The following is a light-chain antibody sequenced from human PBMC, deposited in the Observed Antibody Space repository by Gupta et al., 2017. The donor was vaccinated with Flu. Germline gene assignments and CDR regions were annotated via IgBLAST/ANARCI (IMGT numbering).Light chain of an antibody. J-gene: IGKJ2*01. V-gene: IGKV1-33*01. CDR2: DTS. CDR3: LQDQSLPFT. Sequence: DVQMTQSPSSLSASVGDSVSITCQASQDIRRYLNWYQQKPGKAPKLLIYDTSNLETGVPSRFIGGGSGTDFTFTIRSLQPEDVATYFCLQDQSLPFTFGQGTKIQIK. CDR1: QDIRRY.